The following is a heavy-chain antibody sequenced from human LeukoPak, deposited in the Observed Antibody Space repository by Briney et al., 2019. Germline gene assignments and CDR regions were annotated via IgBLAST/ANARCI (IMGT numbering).Heavy chain of an antibody. CDR2: IGTAGDT. D-gene: IGHD5-24*01. CDR1: GFTFSSYD. CDR3: ARDLEIRGYYYGMDV. J-gene: IGHJ6*02. V-gene: IGHV3-13*01. Sequence: GGSLRLSCAASGFTFSSYDMHWVRQATGKGLEWVSAIGTAGDTYYPGSVKGRFTISRENAKNSLYLQMNSLRAEDTAVYYCARDLEIRGYYYGMDVWGQGTTVTVSS.